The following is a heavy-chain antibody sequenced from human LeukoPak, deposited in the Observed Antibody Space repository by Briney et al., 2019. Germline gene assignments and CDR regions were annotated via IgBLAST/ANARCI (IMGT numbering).Heavy chain of an antibody. CDR3: AKSREPWYSGSYFRHLDSDYFDY. D-gene: IGHD1-26*01. CDR2: ISGSGGST. CDR1: GFTFSSYA. V-gene: IGHV3-23*01. J-gene: IGHJ4*02. Sequence: GGSLRLSCAASGFTFSSYAMSWVRQAPGKGLEWVSAISGSGGSTYYADSVKGRFTISGDNSKNTLYLQMNSLRAEDTAVYYCAKSREPWYSGSYFRHLDSDYFDYWGQGTLVTVSS.